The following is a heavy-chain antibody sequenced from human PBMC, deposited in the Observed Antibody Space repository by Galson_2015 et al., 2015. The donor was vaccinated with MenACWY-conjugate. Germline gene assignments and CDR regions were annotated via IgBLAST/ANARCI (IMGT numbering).Heavy chain of an antibody. CDR1: GGSITNFY. V-gene: IGHV4-59*08. D-gene: IGHD6-13*01. J-gene: IGHJ4*02. CDR3: ARGFGSNWYYFDY. Sequence: SETLSLTCTVSGGSITNFYWTWIRQPPGKGLEWIGYIYHSGSTNYNPSLKSRVSISVDTSKNQFSLNLSSVTAADTAVYYCARGFGSNWYYFDYWGQGTLVTVSS. CDR2: IYHSGST.